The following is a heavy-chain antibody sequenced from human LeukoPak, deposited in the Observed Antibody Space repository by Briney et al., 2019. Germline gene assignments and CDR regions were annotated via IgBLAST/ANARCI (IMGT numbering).Heavy chain of an antibody. Sequence: PGGSLRLSCAASGFTFSSYSMNWVRQAPGKGLEWVSSISSSSSYIYYADSVKGRFTISRDNSKNTLYLQMNSLRADDTAIYYCAREWGQYNWNYVLYYWGQGSLVTVSS. CDR2: ISSSSSYI. CDR1: GFTFSSYS. CDR3: AREWGQYNWNYVLYY. V-gene: IGHV3-21*01. J-gene: IGHJ4*02. D-gene: IGHD1-7*01.